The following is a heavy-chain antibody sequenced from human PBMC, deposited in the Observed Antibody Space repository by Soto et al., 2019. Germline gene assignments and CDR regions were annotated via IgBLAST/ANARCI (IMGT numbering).Heavy chain of an antibody. CDR1: GFTFSSYS. V-gene: IGHV3-21*01. CDR2: ISSSSSYI. Sequence: PGGSLRLSCAASGFTFSSYSMNWVRQAPGKGLEWVSSISSSSSYIYYADSVKGRFTISRDNAKNSLYLQMNSLRAEDTAVYYCARDREAARPGEYWGQGTLVTVSS. D-gene: IGHD6-6*01. CDR3: ARDREAARPGEY. J-gene: IGHJ4*02.